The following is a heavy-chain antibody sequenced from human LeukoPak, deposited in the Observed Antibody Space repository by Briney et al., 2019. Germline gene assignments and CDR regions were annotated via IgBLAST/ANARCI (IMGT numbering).Heavy chain of an antibody. V-gene: IGHV1-58*01. D-gene: IGHD3-3*01. J-gene: IGHJ6*03. CDR3: AAAPYDFWSGSPYYYYYYMDV. CDR2: IVVGSGNT. CDR1: GFTFTSSA. Sequence: SVKVSCKASGFTFTSSAVQWVRQARGQRLEWIGWIVVGSGNTNYAQKFQERVTITRDMSTSTAYMELSSLRSEDTAVYYCAAAPYDFWSGSPYYYYYYMDVWGKGTTVTVSS.